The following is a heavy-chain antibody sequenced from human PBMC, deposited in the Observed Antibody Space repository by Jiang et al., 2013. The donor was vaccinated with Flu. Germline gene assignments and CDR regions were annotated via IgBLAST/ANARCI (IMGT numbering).Heavy chain of an antibody. CDR3: ARVRYSSGWPDDAFDI. J-gene: IGHJ3*02. Sequence: GSGLVKPSETLSLTCTVSGGSISSYYWSWIRQPPGKGLEWIGYIYYSGSTNYNPSLKSRVTISVDTSKNQFSLKLSSVTAADTAVYYCARVRYSSGWPDDAFDIWGQGTMVTVSS. D-gene: IGHD6-19*01. CDR1: GGSISSYY. CDR2: IYYSGST. V-gene: IGHV4-59*01.